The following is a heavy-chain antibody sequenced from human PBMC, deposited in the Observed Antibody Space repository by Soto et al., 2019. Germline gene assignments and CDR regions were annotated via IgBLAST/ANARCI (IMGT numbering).Heavy chain of an antibody. D-gene: IGHD5-12*01. J-gene: IGHJ3*02. CDR3: ARGGDGYNPRDAFDI. CDR2: INPNSGGT. V-gene: IGHV1-2*04. Sequence: ASVKVSCKASGYTFTGYYMHWVRQAPGQGLDWMGWINPNSGGTNYAQKFQGWVTMTRDTSISTAYMELSRLRSDDTAVYYCARGGDGYNPRDAFDIWGQGTMVTVSS. CDR1: GYTFTGYY.